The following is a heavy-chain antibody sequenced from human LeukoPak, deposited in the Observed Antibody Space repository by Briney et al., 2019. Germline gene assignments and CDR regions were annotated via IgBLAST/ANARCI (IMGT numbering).Heavy chain of an antibody. V-gene: IGHV3-48*03. D-gene: IGHD6-13*01. J-gene: IGHJ6*03. CDR3: ARVGRSGQLAGGDYFYYMDV. CDR1: GFTFSSYE. Sequence: GSLRLSCAASGFTFSSYEMNWVRQAPGKGLEWVSYISSSGNTIYYADSVKGRFTISRDNSKNTLYLQMNSLRAADTAVYYCARVGRSGQLAGGDYFYYMDVWGKGTTVTVSS. CDR2: ISSSGNTI.